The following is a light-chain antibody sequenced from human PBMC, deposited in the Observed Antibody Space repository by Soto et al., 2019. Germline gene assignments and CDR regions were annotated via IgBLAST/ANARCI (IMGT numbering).Light chain of an antibody. Sequence: DYQVTQSPSTLSASVGDRVTITCRASQNIYTWLAWYQQKPGIAPKLLIHKASTLESGVPSRISGSGYGTEFTLTISGLQPEDSATYYCQQYERYSTFGQGTKVEIK. CDR2: KAS. CDR1: QNIYTW. CDR3: QQYERYST. V-gene: IGKV1-5*03. J-gene: IGKJ1*01.